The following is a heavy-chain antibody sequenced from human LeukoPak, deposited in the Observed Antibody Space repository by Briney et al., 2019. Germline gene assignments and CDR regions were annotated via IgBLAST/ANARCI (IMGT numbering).Heavy chain of an antibody. CDR3: ARVIAATYYYYYYMDV. D-gene: IGHD2-15*01. CDR1: GGTFISYA. Sequence: GSSVKVSCTASGGTFISYAISWVRQAPGQGLEWMGGIIPIFGTAIYAQKFQGRVTITADESTRTVYMELSSLRSEDTAVYYCARVIAATYYYYYYMDVWGKGTTVTVSS. J-gene: IGHJ6*03. CDR2: IIPIFGTA. V-gene: IGHV1-69*01.